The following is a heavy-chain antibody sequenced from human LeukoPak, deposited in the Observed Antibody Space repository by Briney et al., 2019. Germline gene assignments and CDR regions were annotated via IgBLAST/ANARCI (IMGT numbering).Heavy chain of an antibody. CDR3: ARTIRGY. V-gene: IGHV3-7*03. CDR1: GFTFSNYW. CDR2: IKEDGSEK. Sequence: PGGSLRLSCAASGFTFSNYWMSWVCQAPGKGLEWVANIKEDGSEKHYVDSVKGRLTISRDNAKNSLYLQMNSLRVEDTAVYYCARTIRGYWGQGTLVTVSS. J-gene: IGHJ4*02. D-gene: IGHD3-10*01.